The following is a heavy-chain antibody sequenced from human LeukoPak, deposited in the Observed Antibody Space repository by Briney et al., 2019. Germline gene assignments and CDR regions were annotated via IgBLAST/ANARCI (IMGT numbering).Heavy chain of an antibody. D-gene: IGHD3-3*01. V-gene: IGHV4-30-2*01. J-gene: IGHJ4*02. CDR2: IYHSGST. Sequence: PSQTLSLTCAVSGGSISSGGYSWSWIRQPPGKGLEWIGYIYHSGSTYYNPSLKSRVTISVDRSENQFSLKLSSVTAADTAVYYCARVDFGVVDYWGQGTLVTVSS. CDR3: ARVDFGVVDY. CDR1: GGSISSGGYS.